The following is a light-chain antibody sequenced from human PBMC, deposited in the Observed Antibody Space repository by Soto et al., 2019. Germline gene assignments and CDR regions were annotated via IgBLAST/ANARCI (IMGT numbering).Light chain of an antibody. CDR2: EVS. Sequence: ALTQPPSASGSPGQSVTISCTGTSSDVGGYNYVSWYQQHPGKAPKLMIYEVSKRPSGVPDRFSASKSGTSASLAITGLQAEDEGDYYCQSYDNGLSVYVFGTGNKVTVL. CDR3: QSYDNGLSVYV. CDR1: SSDVGGYNY. J-gene: IGLJ1*01. V-gene: IGLV2-8*01.